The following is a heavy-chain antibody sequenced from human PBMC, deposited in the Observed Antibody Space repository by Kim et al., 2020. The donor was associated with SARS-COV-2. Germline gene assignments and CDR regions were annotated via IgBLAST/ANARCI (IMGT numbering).Heavy chain of an antibody. CDR3: ARDGIAAITRNYYYYYYMDV. Sequence: RFTISRDNSKNTLYLQMNSLRAEDTAVYYCARDGIAAITRNYYYYYYMDVWGKGTTVTVSS. J-gene: IGHJ6*03. V-gene: IGHV3-30*07. D-gene: IGHD6-6*01.